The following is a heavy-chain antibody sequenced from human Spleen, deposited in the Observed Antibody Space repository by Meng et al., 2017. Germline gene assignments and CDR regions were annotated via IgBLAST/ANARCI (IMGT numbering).Heavy chain of an antibody. Sequence: EVQLVGSGGGLVKAGGSLRLSCAASGFIFSRYSMNWVRQAPGKGLEWVSSITTSSTYIYYADSVKGRFTISRDDAKNSVHLQMNSLRAEDTAVYFCAREVGAFDSWGQGTLVTV. D-gene: IGHD4/OR15-4a*01. V-gene: IGHV3-21*01. CDR3: AREVGAFDS. J-gene: IGHJ4*02. CDR2: ITTSSTYI. CDR1: GFIFSRYS.